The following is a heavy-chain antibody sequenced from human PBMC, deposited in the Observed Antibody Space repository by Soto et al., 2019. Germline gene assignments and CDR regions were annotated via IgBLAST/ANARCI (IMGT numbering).Heavy chain of an antibody. D-gene: IGHD2-8*02. V-gene: IGHV4-34*01. CDR2: INHSGST. CDR1: GGSFSGYY. J-gene: IGHJ4*02. Sequence: QVQLQQWGAGLLKPSETLSLTCAVYGGSFSGYYWSWIRQPPGKGLEWIGEINHSGSTNYNPSLKSHVTISVDTSKNQFSLKLSSVTAADTAVYYCARGQSSLLLDCWGQGVLVTVSS. CDR3: ARGQSSLLLDC.